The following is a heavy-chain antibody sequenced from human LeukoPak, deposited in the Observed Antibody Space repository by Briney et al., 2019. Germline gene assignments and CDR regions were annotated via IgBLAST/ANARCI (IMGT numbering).Heavy chain of an antibody. CDR2: INHSGST. Sequence: SETLSLTCAVYGGSFSGYFWNWIRQTPGKGLEWIGEINHSGSTNYNPSLKSRVTISVDTSKNQFSLKLSSVTAADTAVYYCARHTAVAGTVDYWGQGTLVTVSS. J-gene: IGHJ4*02. D-gene: IGHD6-19*01. V-gene: IGHV4-34*01. CDR3: ARHTAVAGTVDY. CDR1: GGSFSGYF.